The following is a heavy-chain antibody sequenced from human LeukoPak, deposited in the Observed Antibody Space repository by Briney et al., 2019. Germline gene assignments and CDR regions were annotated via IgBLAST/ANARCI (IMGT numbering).Heavy chain of an antibody. CDR3: ARAGDILLVSYFHFYGMDV. CDR2: ISSTSNYI. J-gene: IGHJ6*02. V-gene: IGHV3-21*01. CDR1: GFNFNTYS. Sequence: GGSLRLSCAVSGFNFNTYSMNLVRQAPGKGPEWVSSISSTSNYIYYAESLKGRFAVSRDNAKNSLYLQMNSLRADDTAAYYCARAGDILLVSYFHFYGMDVWGQGTTVTVSS. D-gene: IGHD7-27*01.